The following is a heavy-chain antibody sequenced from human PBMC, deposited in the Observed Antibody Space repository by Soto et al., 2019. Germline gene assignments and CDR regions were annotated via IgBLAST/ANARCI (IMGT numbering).Heavy chain of an antibody. CDR2: ISAYNGNT. Sequence: ASVKVSSKASGYTFTSYGISWVRQAPGQGLEWMGWISAYNGNTNYAKKLQGRVTMTTDTSTSTAYMELRSLRFDDTSVYYCARELRHKRAFDIWGQGTMVTVSS. CDR3: ARELRHKRAFDI. CDR1: GYTFTSYG. J-gene: IGHJ3*02. V-gene: IGHV1-18*01. D-gene: IGHD4-17*01.